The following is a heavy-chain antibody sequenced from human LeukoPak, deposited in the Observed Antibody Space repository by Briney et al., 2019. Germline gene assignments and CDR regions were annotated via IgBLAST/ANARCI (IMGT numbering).Heavy chain of an antibody. V-gene: IGHV1-58*01. CDR1: GFTFSSSA. D-gene: IGHD2-8*01. J-gene: IGHJ4*02. CDR2: IVVGSGNT. Sequence: ASVKVSCKASGFTFSSSAVQWVRQARGQPLECIGWIVVGSGNTNYAQKFQERVTITRDMSTGTAYMELSSLRSEDTAVYYCAADRYCTSPRCSPYNFDYWGQGTLVTVSS. CDR3: AADRYCTSPRCSPYNFDY.